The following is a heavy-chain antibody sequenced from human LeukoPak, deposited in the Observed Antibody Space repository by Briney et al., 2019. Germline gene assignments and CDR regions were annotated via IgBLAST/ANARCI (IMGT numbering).Heavy chain of an antibody. CDR2: VSYSGRT. Sequence: PSETLSLTCTVSGASISNYYWSWIRQPPGKGLECIGYVSYSGRTNHNPSLKSRVTISADTSKNQFSLKLTSVTAADTAVYYCARHECGAENLDYWGQGTLVTVSS. CDR3: ARHECGAENLDY. V-gene: IGHV4-59*08. CDR1: GASISNYY. J-gene: IGHJ4*02. D-gene: IGHD2-21*01.